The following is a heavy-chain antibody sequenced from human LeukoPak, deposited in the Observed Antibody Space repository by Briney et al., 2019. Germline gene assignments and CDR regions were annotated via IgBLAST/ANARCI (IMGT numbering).Heavy chain of an antibody. Sequence: GGSLRLSCAASGFTFSSYWMNWARQAPGKGLEWVASINHNGNVNYYVDSVKGRFTISRDDAKNSLYLQMSNLRAEDTAVYYCARDLSRNDILTGYHLGGFDYWGQGTLVTVSS. D-gene: IGHD3-9*01. CDR3: ARDLSRNDILTGYHLGGFDY. CDR1: GFTFSSYW. V-gene: IGHV3-7*03. CDR2: INHNGNVN. J-gene: IGHJ4*02.